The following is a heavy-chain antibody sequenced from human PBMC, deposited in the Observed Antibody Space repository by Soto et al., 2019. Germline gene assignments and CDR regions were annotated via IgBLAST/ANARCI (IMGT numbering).Heavy chain of an antibody. V-gene: IGHV4-59*01. J-gene: IGHJ3*02. D-gene: IGHD4-17*01. CDR2: IFYSGST. Sequence: QVQLQESGPGLVKPSETLSLTCTVSGGSISSYYWRWIRQPPGKGLEWIGYIFYSGSTNYNPSLKSRVTISVDTSKNQFSLKLSSVPAADTAVYYCARRYGSAFDIWGHGTMVPVSS. CDR1: GGSISSYY. CDR3: ARRYGSAFDI.